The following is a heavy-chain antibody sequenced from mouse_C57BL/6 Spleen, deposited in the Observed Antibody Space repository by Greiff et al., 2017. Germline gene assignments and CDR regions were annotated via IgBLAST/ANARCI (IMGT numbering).Heavy chain of an antibody. CDR2: INPNNGGT. V-gene: IGHV1-26*01. J-gene: IGHJ1*03. CDR3: ARWNFQRYFDG. Sequence: VQLQQSGPELVKPGASVKISCKASGYTFTDYYMNWVKQSHGKSLEWIGDINPNNGGTSYNQKFKGKATLTVDKSSSTAYMELRSLTSEDSAVYYCARWNFQRYFDGWGTGTTVTVAS. CDR1: GYTFTDYY.